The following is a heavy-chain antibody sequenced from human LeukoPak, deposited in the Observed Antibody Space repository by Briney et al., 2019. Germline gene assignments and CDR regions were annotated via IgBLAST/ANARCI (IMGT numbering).Heavy chain of an antibody. CDR2: MNPNSGNT. Sequence: ASVKVSCKASGYTFTSYDINWVRQATGQGLEWMGWMNPNSGNTGYAQKFQGRVTMTRNTSISTAYMELSSLRSEDTAVYYCARATERVLLWFGKKYYFEYWGQGTLVNVSS. V-gene: IGHV1-8*01. CDR3: ARATERVLLWFGKKYYFEY. J-gene: IGHJ4*02. CDR1: GYTFTSYD. D-gene: IGHD3-10*01.